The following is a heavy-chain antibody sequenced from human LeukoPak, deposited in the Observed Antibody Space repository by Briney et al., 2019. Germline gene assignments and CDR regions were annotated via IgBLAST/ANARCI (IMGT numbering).Heavy chain of an antibody. J-gene: IGHJ5*02. Sequence: SETLSLTCAVYGGSFSGYYWSWIRQPPVKGLEWIGQINHSGSTNYNPSLKSRVTISVDTSKNQFSLKLSSVTAADTAVYYCAREVVGPTDYNWFDPWGQGTLVTVSS. CDR3: AREVVGPTDYNWFDP. CDR1: GGSFSGYY. D-gene: IGHD1-26*01. V-gene: IGHV4-34*01. CDR2: INHSGST.